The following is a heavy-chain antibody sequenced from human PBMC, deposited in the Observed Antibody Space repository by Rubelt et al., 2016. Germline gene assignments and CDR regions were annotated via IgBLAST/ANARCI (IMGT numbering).Heavy chain of an antibody. Sequence: GFTLNNYWMHWVRQAPGKGLVWVSEIKYDGSATNYADSVKGRFTISRDSAMSTLYLQMNRLRVEDTAVYYCVRGSSGWKGVDYWGQGTLVTVSS. V-gene: IGHV3-74*01. CDR3: VRGSSGWKGVDY. CDR2: IKYDGSAT. CDR1: GFTLNNYW. D-gene: IGHD6-19*01. J-gene: IGHJ4*02.